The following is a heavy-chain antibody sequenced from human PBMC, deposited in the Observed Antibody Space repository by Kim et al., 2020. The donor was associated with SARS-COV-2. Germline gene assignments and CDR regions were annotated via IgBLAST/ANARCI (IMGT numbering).Heavy chain of an antibody. CDR3: ARDHQYSVDY. V-gene: IGHV6-1*01. D-gene: IGHD4-4*01. CDR1: GDNVSGDSVA. J-gene: IGHJ4*02. Sequence: SQTLSLTCVISGDNVSGDSVAWNWIRQSPSRGLEWLGRTYYRSKWYNDYAVSVKGRITISPDTSKNQFSLQVNSVTPEDTAVYYCARDHQYSVDYWGQGTQVTVSS. CDR2: TYYRSKWYN.